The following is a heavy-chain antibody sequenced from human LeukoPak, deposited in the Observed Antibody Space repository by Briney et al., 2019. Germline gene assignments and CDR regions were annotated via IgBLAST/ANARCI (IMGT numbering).Heavy chain of an antibody. Sequence: GGSLRLSCAASGFTFSGSSMIWDRQAPGKGLEWVSSISSSSSYIYYADSVKGRFTISRDNAKNSLYLQMNSLRAEDTAVYYCAGPFGMDVWGKGTTVTVSS. CDR1: GFTFSGSS. V-gene: IGHV3-21*01. D-gene: IGHD3-16*01. CDR3: AGPFGMDV. J-gene: IGHJ6*03. CDR2: ISSSSSYI.